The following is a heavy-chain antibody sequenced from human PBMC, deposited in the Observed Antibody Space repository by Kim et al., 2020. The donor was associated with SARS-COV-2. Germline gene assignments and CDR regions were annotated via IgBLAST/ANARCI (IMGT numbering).Heavy chain of an antibody. Sequence: GGSLRLSCAASGFTFSSYWMSWVRQAPGKGLEWVADIKQDGSKKYYADSVKGRFTISRDNSKNSLYLQMNSLRAEDTAVYYCSTLAHFVPGGNYKYSYY. CDR2: IKQDGSKK. D-gene: IGHD3-10*02. V-gene: IGHV3-7*01. CDR3: STLAHFVPGGNYKYSYY. CDR1: GFTFSSYW. J-gene: IGHJ6*03.